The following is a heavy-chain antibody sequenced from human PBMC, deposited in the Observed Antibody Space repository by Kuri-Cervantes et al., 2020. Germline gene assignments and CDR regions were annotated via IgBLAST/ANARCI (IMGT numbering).Heavy chain of an antibody. J-gene: IGHJ4*02. CDR3: ASSEIAAAGVISY. CDR2: IYYSGST. CDR1: GGSISSGGYY. Sequence: SETLSLTCTVSGGSISSGGYYWSWIRQPPGKGLEWIGYIYYSGSTNYNPSLKSRVTISADTSKNQFSLKLSSVTAADTAVYYCASSEIAAAGVISYWGQGTLVTVSS. V-gene: IGHV4-61*08. D-gene: IGHD6-13*01.